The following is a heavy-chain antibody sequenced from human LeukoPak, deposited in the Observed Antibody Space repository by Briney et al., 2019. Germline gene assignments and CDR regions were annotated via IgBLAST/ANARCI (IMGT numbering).Heavy chain of an antibody. CDR3: ARWSIAAHYYFDY. J-gene: IGHJ4*02. V-gene: IGHV4-39*01. CDR2: IYYSGST. CDR1: GGSISSRNYY. D-gene: IGHD3-3*01. Sequence: SETLSPTCTVSGGSISSRNYYWGWIRQPPGKGLEWIGSIYYSGSTYDNPSLKSRVTISVDTSKNQFSLKLSSVTAADTAVYYCARWSIAAHYYFDYWGQGTMVTVSS.